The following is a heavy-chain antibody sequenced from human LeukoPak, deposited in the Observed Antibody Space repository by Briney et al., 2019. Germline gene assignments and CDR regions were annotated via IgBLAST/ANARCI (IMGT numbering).Heavy chain of an antibody. J-gene: IGHJ5*02. D-gene: IGHD2-2*01. CDR3: ARELGYCSSTSCP. V-gene: IGHV1-8*01. Sequence: RASVKVSCKASGYTFTSYDINWVRRATGQGLEWMGWMNPNSGNTGYAQKFQGRVTMTRNTSISTAYMELSSLRSEDTAVYYCARELGYCSSTSCPWGQGTLVTVSS. CDR1: GYTFTSYD. CDR2: MNPNSGNT.